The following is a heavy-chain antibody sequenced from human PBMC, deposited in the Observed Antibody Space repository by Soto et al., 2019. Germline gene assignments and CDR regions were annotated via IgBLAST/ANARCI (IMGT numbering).Heavy chain of an antibody. CDR2: MYHSGST. D-gene: IGHD3-22*01. V-gene: IGHV4-30-2*01. Sequence: PSETLSLTCAVSGGSISSGGYSWSWIRQPPGKGLEWIGYMYHSGSTYYNPSLKSRVTISIDRSNNQFSLKLSSVTAADTAVYYCAMINYYDSSGSYYFDYWGQGTLVTVS. CDR3: AMINYYDSSGSYYFDY. J-gene: IGHJ4*02. CDR1: GGSISSGGYS.